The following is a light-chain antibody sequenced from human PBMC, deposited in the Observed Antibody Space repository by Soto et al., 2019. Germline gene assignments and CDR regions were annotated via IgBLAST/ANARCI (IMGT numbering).Light chain of an antibody. V-gene: IGKV1-39*01. CDR2: AAS. CDR1: QSVTKY. CDR3: QQNYITRT. Sequence: DIRLTQSPSSLSASVGDRVTITCRASQSVTKYINWYQHKPGKAPKLLIYAASTLQSGVPSRFSGSGSGTDFTLTISSLQPEDFATYYCQQNYITRTFGQGTKVEIK. J-gene: IGKJ1*01.